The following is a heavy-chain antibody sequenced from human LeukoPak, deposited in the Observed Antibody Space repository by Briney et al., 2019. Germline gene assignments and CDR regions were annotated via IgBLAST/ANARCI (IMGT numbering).Heavy chain of an antibody. Sequence: SETLSLTCAVYGGSFSGYNWSWIRQHPGKGLEWIGEIHHSGSTNYNPSLKSRVTISVDTSKNQFSLMLSSVTAADTAVFFQAEDGIRDFDWLCDAFDIWGQGTMVTVSS. CDR1: GGSFSGYN. D-gene: IGHD3-9*01. V-gene: IGHV4-34*01. J-gene: IGHJ3*02. CDR3: AEDGIRDFDWLCDAFDI. CDR2: IHHSGST.